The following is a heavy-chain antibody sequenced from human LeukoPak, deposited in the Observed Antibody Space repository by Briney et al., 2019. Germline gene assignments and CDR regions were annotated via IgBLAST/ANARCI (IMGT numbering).Heavy chain of an antibody. CDR1: GGSISSSSYY. D-gene: IGHD6-19*01. J-gene: IGHJ4*01. V-gene: IGHV4-39*07. Sequence: SETLSLTCTVSGGSISSSSYYWGWIRQPPGRGLEWIGNIYYSGSTYYNPSLKSRVTISVDTSKNQFCLKLSSVTAADTAVYYCARITLYSSGWYYFDYGGQGTLVTVSS. CDR3: ARITLYSSGWYYFDY. CDR2: IYYSGST.